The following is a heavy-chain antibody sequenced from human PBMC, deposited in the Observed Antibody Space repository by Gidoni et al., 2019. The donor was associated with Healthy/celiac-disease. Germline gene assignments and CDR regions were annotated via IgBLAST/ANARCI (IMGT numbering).Heavy chain of an antibody. V-gene: IGHV3-23*01. Sequence: EVQLLESGGGLVQPGGSLRPPCAASGFTFLSYAMSWVRQAPGKGRGWVAAMWGSGGRTYYADPVKGRFTISRDNSKNTLYLQMNSLRAEDTAVYYCAKPSRSLRRDFGFDYWGQGTLVTVSS. J-gene: IGHJ4*02. CDR1: GFTFLSYA. CDR2: MWGSGGRT. D-gene: IGHD3-16*01. CDR3: AKPSRSLRRDFGFDY.